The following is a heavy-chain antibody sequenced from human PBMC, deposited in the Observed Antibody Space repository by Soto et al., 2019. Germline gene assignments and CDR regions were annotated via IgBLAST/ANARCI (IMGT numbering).Heavy chain of an antibody. V-gene: IGHV3-23*01. D-gene: IGHD2-21*02. Sequence: GGSLRLSCAASGFTFSSYAMSWVRQAPGKGLEWVSAISGSGGSTYYADSVKGRFTISRDNSKNTLYLQMNSLRAEDTAVYYCAKDRESVVVTAIGYFDYWGQGTLVTVPS. CDR1: GFTFSSYA. J-gene: IGHJ4*02. CDR2: ISGSGGST. CDR3: AKDRESVVVTAIGYFDY.